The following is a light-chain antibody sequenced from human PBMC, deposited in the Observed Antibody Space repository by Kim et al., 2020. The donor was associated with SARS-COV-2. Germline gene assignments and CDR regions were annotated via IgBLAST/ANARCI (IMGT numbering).Light chain of an antibody. V-gene: IGKV4-1*01. CDR2: WAS. CDR3: QQYYSTPPT. J-gene: IGKJ1*01. Sequence: ATINCKSSQSVLSSSNNKSYLAWYQHKPGQPPKLLIYWASTRESGVPDRFSGSGSGTDFTLTISSLQAEDVAVYYCQQYYSTPPTFGQGTKVEIK. CDR1: QSVLSSSNNKSY.